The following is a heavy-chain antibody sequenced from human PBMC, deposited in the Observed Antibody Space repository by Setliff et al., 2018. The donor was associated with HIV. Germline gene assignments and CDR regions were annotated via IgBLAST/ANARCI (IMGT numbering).Heavy chain of an antibody. CDR3: ATGYDRRFPFDY. CDR1: GFTFGDYT. Sequence: GGFLRLSCTASGFTFGDYTMSWVRQAPGKGLEWVGFIRSKAYGGTTDYAASVKGRFTISRDDSKNIAYLQMNSLKTEDTAVYYCATGYDRRFPFDYWGQGTLVTVS. V-gene: IGHV3-49*04. J-gene: IGHJ4*02. D-gene: IGHD5-12*01. CDR2: IRSKAYGGTT.